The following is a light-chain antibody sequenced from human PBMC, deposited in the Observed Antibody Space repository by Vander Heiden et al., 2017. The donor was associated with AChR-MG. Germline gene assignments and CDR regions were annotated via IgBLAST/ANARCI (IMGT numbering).Light chain of an antibody. CDR1: QSVSSN. Sequence: EIVMTQSPATLSVSPGERATLSCRASQSVSSNLAWYQQKPGQAPRLLIYGASTRATGIPARFSGSGSGTEFTLTISSLQSEDFAVYYCQQYKNWPRSTFGHRTKVDIK. CDR2: GAS. V-gene: IGKV3-15*01. J-gene: IGKJ3*01. CDR3: QQYKNWPRST.